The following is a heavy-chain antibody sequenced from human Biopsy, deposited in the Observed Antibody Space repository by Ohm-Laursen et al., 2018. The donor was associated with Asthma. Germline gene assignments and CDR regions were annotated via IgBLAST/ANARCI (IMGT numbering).Heavy chain of an antibody. V-gene: IGHV3-53*01. CDR2: IYSGGTS. J-gene: IGHJ4*02. CDR3: ARGDSSNWSHYYFDY. Sequence: SLRLSCAASGFTFGDYWMSWVRQVPGKGLEWVSVIYSGGTSHTADSVRGRFTISRDYSKNTLYLQMHSLRAEDTAVYYCARGDSSNWSHYYFDYWGQGTLVIVSA. D-gene: IGHD3-22*01. CDR1: GFTFGDYW.